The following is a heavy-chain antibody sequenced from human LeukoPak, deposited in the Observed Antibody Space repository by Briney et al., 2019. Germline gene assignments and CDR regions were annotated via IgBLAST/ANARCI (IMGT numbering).Heavy chain of an antibody. CDR3: ARGGRKIFGVVMPVETFDY. Sequence: SETLSLTCAVYGGSFSGYYWGWIRQPPRKGLEWIGGSYYSGSTYYNPSLKSRVTISVDTSKNQFTLKLSSVTAADTAVYYCARGGRKIFGVVMPVETFDYWGQGTLVTVSS. CDR2: SYYSGST. V-gene: IGHV4-34*01. J-gene: IGHJ4*02. CDR1: GGSFSGYY. D-gene: IGHD3-3*01.